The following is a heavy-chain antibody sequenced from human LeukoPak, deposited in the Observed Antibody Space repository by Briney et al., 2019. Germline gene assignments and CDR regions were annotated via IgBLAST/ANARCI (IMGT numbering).Heavy chain of an antibody. V-gene: IGHV1-2*02. CDR1: GYTFSGYY. CDR2: INPNSGGT. Sequence: GASVKVSCKASGYTFSGYYLHWVRQAPGQGLEWMGWINPNSGGTNYAQKFQGRVTMTRDTSISTAYMELSRLRSDDTAVYYCAKTNWNYWFDPWGQGTLVTVSS. J-gene: IGHJ5*02. D-gene: IGHD1-7*01. CDR3: AKTNWNYWFDP.